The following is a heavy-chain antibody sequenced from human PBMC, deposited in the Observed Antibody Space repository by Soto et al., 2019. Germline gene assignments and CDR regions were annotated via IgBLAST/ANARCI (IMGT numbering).Heavy chain of an antibody. V-gene: IGHV4-34*01. D-gene: IGHD6-19*01. CDR1: GGSFSGYY. CDR3: AREKISGAVAVGYYGMDV. Sequence: SETLSLTCAVYGGSFSGYYWSWIRQPPGKGLEWIGEINHSGSTNYNPSLKSRVTISVYTSKNQFSLKLSSVTAADTAVYYCAREKISGAVAVGYYGMDVWGQGTTVTVSS. J-gene: IGHJ6*02. CDR2: INHSGST.